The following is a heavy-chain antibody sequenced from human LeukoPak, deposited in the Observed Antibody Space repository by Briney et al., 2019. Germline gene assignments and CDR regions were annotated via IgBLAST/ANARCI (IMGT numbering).Heavy chain of an antibody. J-gene: IGHJ4*02. CDR1: GAPISSYY. V-gene: IGHV4-59*08. CDR2: IFYSGNT. CDR3: ARHTTVVQPHYFDY. D-gene: IGHD4-17*01. Sequence: ASETLSLTCTVSGAPISSYYWSWIRQPPGKGLEWIGYIFYSGNTNYNPSLKSRVTMTLGTSKSLFSLRLTSVTAADTAVYYCARHTTVVQPHYFDYWGQGTLVTVSS.